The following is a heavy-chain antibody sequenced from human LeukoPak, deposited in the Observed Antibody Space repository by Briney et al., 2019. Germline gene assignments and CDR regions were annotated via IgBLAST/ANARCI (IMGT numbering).Heavy chain of an antibody. J-gene: IGHJ4*02. CDR3: ARMVTGRTSRRPIDY. CDR2: ISSSSSYI. D-gene: IGHD1-20*01. Sequence: GGSLRLSCAASGFTFSSYSMNWVRQAPGKGLEWVSSISSSSSYIYCADSVKGRFTISRDNAKNSLYLQMNSLRAEDTAVYYCARMVTGRTSRRPIDYWGQGTLVTVSS. CDR1: GFTFSSYS. V-gene: IGHV3-21*01.